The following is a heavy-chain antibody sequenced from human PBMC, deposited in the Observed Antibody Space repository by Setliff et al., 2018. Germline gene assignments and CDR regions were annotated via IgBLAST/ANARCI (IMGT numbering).Heavy chain of an antibody. V-gene: IGHV4-34*01. CDR2: INHSGST. CDR3: ARDPLTTNRRRAFDI. D-gene: IGHD4-17*01. J-gene: IGHJ3*02. CDR1: GGSFSGYY. Sequence: PSETLSLTCAVYGGSFSGYYWNWMRQPPGKGLEWIGEINHSGSTNYNPSLKSRVTTSVDTSKNQFSLKLSSVTAADTAVYYCARDPLTTNRRRAFDIWGQGTMVTVSS.